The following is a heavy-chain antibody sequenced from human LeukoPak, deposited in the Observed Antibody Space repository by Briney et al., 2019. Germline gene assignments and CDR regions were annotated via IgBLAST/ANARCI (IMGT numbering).Heavy chain of an antibody. CDR3: ARGIMVRWLQLGDGFDV. Sequence: PGGSLRLSCAASGFAFSTYGMHWVRQAPGKGLEWVAVVWYDGTNQYYADSVKGRFTISRDNSKHTVFLQMNSLRAEDTAVYFCARGIMVRWLQLGDGFDVWGQGTMVTVSS. CDR1: GFAFSTYG. V-gene: IGHV3-33*01. D-gene: IGHD5-24*01. J-gene: IGHJ3*01. CDR2: VWYDGTNQ.